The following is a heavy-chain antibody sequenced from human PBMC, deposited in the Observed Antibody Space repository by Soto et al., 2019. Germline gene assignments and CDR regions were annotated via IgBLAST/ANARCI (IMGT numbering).Heavy chain of an antibody. Sequence: QVQLVESGGGVVQPGRSLRVSCAGSGFSFSAYGIHWVHQAPGGRLEWVAVISYDGSNKYYADSVKGRFTVSRDNSKNTVYLQMDSLRVEDTAVYYCAKEADTAMVCDIWGQGTMVTVSS. CDR1: GFSFSAYG. CDR3: AKEADTAMVCDI. V-gene: IGHV3-30*18. CDR2: ISYDGSNK. J-gene: IGHJ3*02. D-gene: IGHD5-18*01.